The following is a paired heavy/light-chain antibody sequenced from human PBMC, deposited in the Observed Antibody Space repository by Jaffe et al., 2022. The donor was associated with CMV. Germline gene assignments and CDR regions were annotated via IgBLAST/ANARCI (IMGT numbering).Heavy chain of an antibody. CDR2: IGPSGSYK. D-gene: IGHD4-17*01. V-gene: IGHV3-11*06. CDR3: ARDRHRAVTWSNWSYWFYDL. J-gene: IGHJ2*01. Sequence: QVQLVDSGGGLVKPGGSLRLSCTASGFTLSDYYMTWIRQAPGKGLEWVSYIGPSGSYKTYADSVRGRFTTSRDNSDNSLYLQMNNLRVEDTAVYYCARDRHRAVTWSNWSYWFYDLWGRGTLVTVSS. CDR1: GFTLSDYY.
Light chain of an antibody. Sequence: DIVMTQSADSLAVSLGERATIDCKSSQSLFSTSDNKDYLAWYQQMPGQPPKLLIYWASTRESGVPDRFSGSGSGTDFTLTITSLQAEDVAVYYCQQYYGTPTFGQGTKVEIK. CDR3: QQYYGTPT. J-gene: IGKJ1*01. V-gene: IGKV4-1*01. CDR2: WAS. CDR1: QSLFSTSDNKDY.